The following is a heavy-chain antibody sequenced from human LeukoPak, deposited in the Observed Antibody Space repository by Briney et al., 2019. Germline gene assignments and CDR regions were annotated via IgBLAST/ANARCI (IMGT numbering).Heavy chain of an antibody. CDR1: GASISSGGFY. Sequence: TLSLTCTVSGASISSGGFYWTWIRQYPGKGLEWIGFIYYSGSTYYNPSLKSQISISVDMSNNQFSLTLNSVTAADTAVYYCARTSSSYGYSGLDYWGQGTLVTVSS. J-gene: IGHJ4*02. D-gene: IGHD3-16*01. CDR3: ARTSSSYGYSGLDY. V-gene: IGHV4-31*01. CDR2: IYYSGST.